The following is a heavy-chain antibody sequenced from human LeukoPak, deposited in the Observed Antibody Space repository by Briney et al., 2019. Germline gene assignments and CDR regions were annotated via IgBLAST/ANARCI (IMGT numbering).Heavy chain of an antibody. V-gene: IGHV1-69*13. CDR3: ARDGYFDY. Sequence: SVKVSCTASGYTFTSYYMHWVRQAPGQGLEWMGGIIPIFGTANYAQKFQGRVTITADESTSTAYMELSSLRSEDTAVYYCARDGYFDYWGQGTLVTVSS. J-gene: IGHJ4*02. CDR1: GYTFTSYY. CDR2: IIPIFGTA.